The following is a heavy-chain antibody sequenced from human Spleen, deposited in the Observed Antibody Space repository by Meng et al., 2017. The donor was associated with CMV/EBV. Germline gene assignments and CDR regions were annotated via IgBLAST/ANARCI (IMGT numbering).Heavy chain of an antibody. CDR2: INPNSGGT. Sequence: ASVKVSCKASGYTFTGYYMHWVRQAPGQGLEWMGWINPNSGGTNYAQKVQGRVTMTRDTSIITAYMELSRLRSDDTAGYCCARVQGCQRGMDVWGQGTTVTVSS. D-gene: IGHD2-15*01. J-gene: IGHJ6*02. V-gene: IGHV1-2*02. CDR1: GYTFTGYY. CDR3: ARVQGCQRGMDV.